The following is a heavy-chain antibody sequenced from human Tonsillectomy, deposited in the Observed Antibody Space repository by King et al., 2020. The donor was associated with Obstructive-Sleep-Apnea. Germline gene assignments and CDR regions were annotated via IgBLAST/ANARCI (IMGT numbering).Heavy chain of an antibody. D-gene: IGHD5-24*01. V-gene: IGHV4-38-2*02. Sequence: LQLQESGPGLVKPSETLSLTCIVSGYSISSGYYWGWIRQPPRKGLEWIGSIYHSGSTYYNPSLKSRVTISVDTSKNQFSLKLSSVTAADTAVYYCVRDGEEGATIPGNDYWGQGTLVTVSS. CDR3: VRDGEEGATIPGNDY. J-gene: IGHJ4*02. CDR1: GYSISSGYY. CDR2: IYHSGST.